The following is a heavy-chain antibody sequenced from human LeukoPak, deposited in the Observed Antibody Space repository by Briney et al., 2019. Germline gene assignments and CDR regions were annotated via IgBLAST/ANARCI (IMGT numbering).Heavy chain of an antibody. Sequence: GGSLRLSCAASGFTFSSYWMSWVRQPPGKGLEWVANIKQDGSEKYYVDSVKGRFTISRDNAKNSLYLQMNSLRAEDTAVYYCARHSPDYGDYDYGAFDIWGQGTMVTVSS. J-gene: IGHJ3*02. D-gene: IGHD4-17*01. CDR1: GFTFSSYW. CDR3: ARHSPDYGDYDYGAFDI. V-gene: IGHV3-7*01. CDR2: IKQDGSEK.